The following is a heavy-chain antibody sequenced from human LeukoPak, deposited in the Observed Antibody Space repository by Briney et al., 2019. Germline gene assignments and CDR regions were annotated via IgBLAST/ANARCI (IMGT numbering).Heavy chain of an antibody. Sequence: GASVKVPCKVSGYTLTELAMHWVRQAPGKGLEWMGGFDPEDGETIYAQKFQGRVTMTEDTSTDTAYMELSSLGSEDTAVYYCATQARGYFYYWGQGTLVTVSS. CDR2: FDPEDGET. V-gene: IGHV1-24*01. CDR1: GYTLTELA. J-gene: IGHJ4*02. CDR3: ATQARGYFYY.